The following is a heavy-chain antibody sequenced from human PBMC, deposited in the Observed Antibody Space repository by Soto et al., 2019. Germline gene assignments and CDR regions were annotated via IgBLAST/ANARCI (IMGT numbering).Heavy chain of an antibody. CDR2: IIPILGIT. CDR1: GGTFSSYA. Sequence: QVQLVQSGSEVKKPGSSVKVSCTASGGTFSSYAITWARQAPGQGLEWVGRIIPILGITNFAQKFQGRVTITADKSTRTAYMELSSLRSEDTAVYYCARSFSAYAYTVMDVWGQGTTVTVSS. D-gene: IGHD3-16*01. J-gene: IGHJ6*02. V-gene: IGHV1-69*02. CDR3: ARSFSAYAYTVMDV.